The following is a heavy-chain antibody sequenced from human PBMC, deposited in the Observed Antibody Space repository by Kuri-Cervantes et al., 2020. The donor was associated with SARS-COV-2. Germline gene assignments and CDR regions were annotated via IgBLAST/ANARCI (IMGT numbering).Heavy chain of an antibody. D-gene: IGHD6-13*01. CDR3: AREGSSSWYRTKGGYFDY. CDR1: GGSFSGYY. Sequence: GSLRLSCAVHGGSFSGYYWSWIRQPPGKGLEWIGEINHSGSTNYNPSLKSRVTISVDTSKNQFSLKLSSVTAADTAVYYCAREGSSSWYRTKGGYFDYWGQGTLVTVSS. V-gene: IGHV4-34*01. J-gene: IGHJ4*02. CDR2: INHSGST.